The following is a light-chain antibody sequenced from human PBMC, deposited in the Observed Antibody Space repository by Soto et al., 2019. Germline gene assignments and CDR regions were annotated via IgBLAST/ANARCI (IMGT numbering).Light chain of an antibody. CDR3: SSYTSNNTLV. CDR1: NSDVGSYNY. V-gene: IGLV2-14*01. CDR2: DVS. Sequence: QSALTQPASVSGSPGQSITISCTGTNSDVGSYNYVSWYQQHPGKAPKLLIYDVSNRPSGVSNRFSGSKSGNTASLTISGLQVDDEADFYCSSYTSNNTLVFGTGTKVTAL. J-gene: IGLJ1*01.